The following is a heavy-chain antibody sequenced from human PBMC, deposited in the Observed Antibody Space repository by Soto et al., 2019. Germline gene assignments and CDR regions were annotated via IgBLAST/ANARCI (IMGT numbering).Heavy chain of an antibody. D-gene: IGHD5-12*01. CDR2: VKDGGHT. Sequence: QVQLQQWGAGLLKPSETLSLNCAVTGGSLSGYYWSWIRQPPGKGLEWIGEVKDGGHTNYSPSLRGRVTISSVTSNNRFSLRLISVTAADTGVYYCARGQEGVVATHWDQGSLVTVSS. CDR3: ARGQEGVVATH. V-gene: IGHV4-34*01. J-gene: IGHJ4*02. CDR1: GGSLSGYY.